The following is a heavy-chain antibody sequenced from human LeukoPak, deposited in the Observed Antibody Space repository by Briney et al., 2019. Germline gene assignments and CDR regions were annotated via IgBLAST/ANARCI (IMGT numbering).Heavy chain of an antibody. CDR1: GGSISSSSYY. CDR3: ARRRYYDSTGYFD. D-gene: IGHD3-22*01. J-gene: IGHJ1*01. Sequence: SETLSLICTVSGGSISSSSYYWGWIRPPPGKGLEWIGEIYYSGRTYQNPSLRSRVSMSVDTSKNHFSLELHSVTATDTAVYYCARRRYYDSTGYFDWGRGSLVTVPS. V-gene: IGHV4-39*01. CDR2: IYYSGRT.